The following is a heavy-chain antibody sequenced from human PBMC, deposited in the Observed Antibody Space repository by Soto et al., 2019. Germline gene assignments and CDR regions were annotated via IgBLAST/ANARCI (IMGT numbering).Heavy chain of an antibody. CDR1: GSSVSSNIAA. V-gene: IGHV6-1*01. J-gene: IGHJ6*01. Sequence: SQTLSLTGAISGSSVSSNIAAWNCIRQSPSRGLEWLGRTYYRSKWYNDYAVSVKSRITINPDTSKNQFSLQLNSVTPEDTAVYYCARNWNAGSRAYYYYGMDVWGQGTTVTVSS. D-gene: IGHD1-1*01. CDR3: ARNWNAGSRAYYYYGMDV. CDR2: TYYRSKWYN.